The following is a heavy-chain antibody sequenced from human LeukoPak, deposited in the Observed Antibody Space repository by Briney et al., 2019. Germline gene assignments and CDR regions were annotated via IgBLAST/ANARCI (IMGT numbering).Heavy chain of an antibody. D-gene: IGHD3-22*01. J-gene: IGHJ6*03. V-gene: IGHV4-59*01. CDR3: ARGNYDSSGGYYYYYYYMDV. Sequence: SETLSLTCTVSGGSISSYYWSWIRQPPGKGLEWIGYIYYSGSTNYNPSLKSRVTISVDTSKNQFSLKLSSVTAADTAVYCCARGNYDSSGGYYYYYYYMDVWGKGTTVTISS. CDR2: IYYSGST. CDR1: GGSISSYY.